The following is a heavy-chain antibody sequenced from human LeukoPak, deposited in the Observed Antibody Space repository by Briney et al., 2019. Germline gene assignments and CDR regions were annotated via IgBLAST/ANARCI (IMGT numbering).Heavy chain of an antibody. CDR1: GYTFTGYY. Sequence: ASVKVSCKASGYTFTGYYMHWVRQAPRQGLEWMGWINPNSGGTNYAQKFQGRVTMTRDTSISTAYMELSRLRSDDTAVYYCARSTLQRVATIPGGDYWGQGTLVTVSS. J-gene: IGHJ4*02. CDR3: ARSTLQRVATIPGGDY. CDR2: INPNSGGT. V-gene: IGHV1-2*02. D-gene: IGHD5-12*01.